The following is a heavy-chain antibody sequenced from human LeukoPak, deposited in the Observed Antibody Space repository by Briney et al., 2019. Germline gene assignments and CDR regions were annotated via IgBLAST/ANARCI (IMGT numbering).Heavy chain of an antibody. CDR1: GYTFTSYG. CDR2: ISAYNGNT. CDR3: ARDGIGLGSGYYPNWFDP. J-gene: IGHJ5*02. Sequence: ASVKVSCKASGYTFTSYGISWVRQAPGQGLEWMGWISAYNGNTNYAQKLQGRVTMTTDTSTSTAYMELRSLRSDDTAVYYCARDGIGLGSGYYPNWFDPWGQGTLVTVSS. V-gene: IGHV1-18*01. D-gene: IGHD3-22*01.